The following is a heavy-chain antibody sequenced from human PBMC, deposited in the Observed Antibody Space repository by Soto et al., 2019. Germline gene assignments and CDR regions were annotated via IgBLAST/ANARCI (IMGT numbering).Heavy chain of an antibody. J-gene: IGHJ4*02. CDR3: VRDNRQLGAMADY. V-gene: IGHV3-74*01. Sequence: EVQLVESGGGLVQPGGSLRLSCAASGFTFSSYWMHWVRQAPGKGLVWVSRINLDGSGTTNADSVKGRFTISRDNAKNMLYLQMHSLRAEDTAVYFWVRDNRQLGAMADYWGQGTLVSVSS. CDR2: INLDGSGT. CDR1: GFTFSSYW. D-gene: IGHD6-6*01.